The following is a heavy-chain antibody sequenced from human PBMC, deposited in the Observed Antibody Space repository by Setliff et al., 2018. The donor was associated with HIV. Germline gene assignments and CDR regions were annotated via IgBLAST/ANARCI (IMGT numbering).Heavy chain of an antibody. V-gene: IGHV3-7*01. CDR2: IKEDGSEK. D-gene: IGHD2-2*01. CDR3: VRDGGSTSWNFLYYYGMDV. CDR1: GFTFRSYW. Sequence: PGGSLRLSCEASGFTFRSYWVSWVRQAPGKGLEWVAAIKEDGSEKYYVDSVKGRFTISRDNAKNSLYLQMNSLRAEDTAVYYCVRDGGSTSWNFLYYYGMDVWGQGTTVTVSS. J-gene: IGHJ6*02.